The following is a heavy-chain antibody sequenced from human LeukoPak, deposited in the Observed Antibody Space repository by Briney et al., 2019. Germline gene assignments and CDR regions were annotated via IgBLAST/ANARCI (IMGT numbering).Heavy chain of an antibody. CDR1: GGSISSSTYY. V-gene: IGHV4-39*07. CDR3: ARSYLWFGEIRSPTNWFDP. J-gene: IGHJ5*02. Sequence: PSETLSLTCTVSGGSISSSTYYWGWIRQPPGKGLEWIGSIYSTGTTYYNPSLKSRVTISVDTSKNQFSLKLSSVTAADTAVYYCARSYLWFGEIRSPTNWFDPWGQGTLVTVSS. D-gene: IGHD3-10*01. CDR2: IYSTGTT.